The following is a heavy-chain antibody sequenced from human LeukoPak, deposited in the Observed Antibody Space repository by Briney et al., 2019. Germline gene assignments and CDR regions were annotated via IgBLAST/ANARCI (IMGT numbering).Heavy chain of an antibody. CDR1: GGSISSNNW. V-gene: IGHV4-4*02. CDR3: ARAHGSYGDS. D-gene: IGHD2-15*01. CDR2: IHHSGST. Sequence: SETLSLTCAVSGGSISSNNWWSWVRQPPGKGLEWIGEIHHSGSTNYNPSLKSRLTISVDKSKNQFSLKLSSVTAADTAVYYCARAHGSYGDSWGQGTLVTVSS. J-gene: IGHJ4*02.